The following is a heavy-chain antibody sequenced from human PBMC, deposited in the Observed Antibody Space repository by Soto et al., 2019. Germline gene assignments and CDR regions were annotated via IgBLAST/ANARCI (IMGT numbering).Heavy chain of an antibody. CDR2: ISGSGGST. V-gene: IGHV3-23*01. D-gene: IGHD6-13*01. CDR3: AKDLRVVESSSWYGGPMYYFDY. CDR1: GFTFSSYA. Sequence: PGGSLRLSCAASGFTFSSYAMSWVRQAPGEGLEWVSAISGSGGSTYYADSVKGRFTISRDNSKNTLYLQMNSLRAEDTAVYYCAKDLRVVESSSWYGGPMYYFDYWGQGTLVTVSS. J-gene: IGHJ4*02.